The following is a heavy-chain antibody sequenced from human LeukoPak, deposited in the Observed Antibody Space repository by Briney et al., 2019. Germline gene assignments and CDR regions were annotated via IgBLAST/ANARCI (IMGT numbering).Heavy chain of an antibody. CDR2: IYYSEGT. V-gene: IGHV4-39*07. CDR3: ARGFRGDNFDY. J-gene: IGHJ4*02. Sequence: SETLSLTCTVSGASISSRSYYWGWIRQPPGKGLEWIGSIYYSEGTYYNPSLKSRVAISVDTSKNQFSLKLSSVTAADTAVYFCARGFRGDNFDYWGQGTLVTVSS. CDR1: GASISSRSYY. D-gene: IGHD7-27*01.